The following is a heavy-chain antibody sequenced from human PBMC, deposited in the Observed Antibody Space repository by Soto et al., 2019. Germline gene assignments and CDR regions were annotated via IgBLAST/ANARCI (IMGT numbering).Heavy chain of an antibody. D-gene: IGHD2-15*01. V-gene: IGHV1-18*01. Sequence: ASVKVSCKASGGTFSSYAISWVRQAPGQGLEWMGWISAYNGNTNYAQKLQGRVTMTTDTSTSTAYMELRSLRSDDTAVYYCARDVLDWFDPWGQGTLVTVSS. J-gene: IGHJ5*02. CDR1: GGTFSSYA. CDR2: ISAYNGNT. CDR3: ARDVLDWFDP.